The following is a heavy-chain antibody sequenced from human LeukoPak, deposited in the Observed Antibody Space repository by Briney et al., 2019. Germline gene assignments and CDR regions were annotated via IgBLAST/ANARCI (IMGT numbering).Heavy chain of an antibody. CDR2: ISGSGGTP. Sequence: GGSLRLSCATSGFTFRSYSINWVRQAPGKGLEWVSTISGSGGTPHYADSVRGRFTISRDNSMKTLYLQMNSLKVEDTAVYYCARGTKGGRIVPTLSLDFWGQGTLVSVSS. CDR3: ARGTKGGRIVPTLSLDF. J-gene: IGHJ4*02. V-gene: IGHV3-48*04. D-gene: IGHD5-12*01. CDR1: GFTFRSYS.